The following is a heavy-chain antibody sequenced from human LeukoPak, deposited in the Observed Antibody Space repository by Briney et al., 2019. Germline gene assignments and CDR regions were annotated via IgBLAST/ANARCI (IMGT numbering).Heavy chain of an antibody. J-gene: IGHJ4*02. CDR3: ARSSWEYYFDY. D-gene: IGHD6-13*01. CDR2: ITSSSNYI. V-gene: IGHV3-21*01. Sequence: GGSLRLSCAASGFTFSSYSMNWVHQAPGRGLEWVSSITSSSNYIYYADSLKGRFTISRDNAKNSLYLQMNSLRAEDTAVYYCARSSWEYYFDYWGQGTLVTVSS. CDR1: GFTFSSYS.